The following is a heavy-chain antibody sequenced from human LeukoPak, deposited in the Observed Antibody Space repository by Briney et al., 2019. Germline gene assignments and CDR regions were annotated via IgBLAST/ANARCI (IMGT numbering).Heavy chain of an antibody. CDR1: GGSFSGYY. CDR2: INHSGST. J-gene: IGHJ5*02. V-gene: IGHV4-34*01. Sequence: SETLSLTCAVYGGSFSGYYWSWIRQPPGKGLEWIGEINHSGSTNYNPSLKSRVTISVDTSKNQFSLKLSPVTAADTAVYYCARHALTGRFGELFKQYNWFDPWGQGTLVTVSS. CDR3: ARHALTGRFGELFKQYNWFDP. D-gene: IGHD3-10*01.